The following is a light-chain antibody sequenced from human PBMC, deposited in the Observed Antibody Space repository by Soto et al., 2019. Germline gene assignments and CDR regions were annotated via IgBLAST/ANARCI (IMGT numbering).Light chain of an antibody. CDR3: QQFDSVPCT. CDR1: QDIKNY. V-gene: IGKV1-33*01. J-gene: IGKJ2*02. Sequence: IQMTQSPSSLSAAVGDRVTITCQASQDIKNYLIWYQQKPGKAPKLLIYDASSWGTGVSSRFSGSGSGTYFTLTISSLQPEDIATYYCQQFDSVPCTFGQGTKLEIK. CDR2: DAS.